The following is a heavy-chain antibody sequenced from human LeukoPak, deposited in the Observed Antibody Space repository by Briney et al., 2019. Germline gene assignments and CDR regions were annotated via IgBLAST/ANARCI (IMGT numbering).Heavy chain of an antibody. V-gene: IGHV3-23*01. CDR3: AKELVLTGYYYYGMDV. Sequence: GGSLRLSCAASGFTSSSYAMSWVRQAPGKGLEWVSAISGSGGSTYYADSVKGRFTISRDNSKNTLYLQMNSLRAEDTAVYYCAKELVLTGYYYYGMDVWGQGTTVTVSS. CDR1: GFTSSSYA. CDR2: ISGSGGST. D-gene: IGHD6-6*01. J-gene: IGHJ6*02.